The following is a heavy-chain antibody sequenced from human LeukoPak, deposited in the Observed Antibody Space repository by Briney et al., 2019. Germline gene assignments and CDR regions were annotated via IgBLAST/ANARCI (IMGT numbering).Heavy chain of an antibody. Sequence: PGGSRRLSCAASGFTFSDYYMSWIRQAPGKGLEWVSSISSSSSYIYYADSVKGRFTISRDNAKNSLYLQMNSLRAEDTAVYYCARSEGSWFDPWGQGTLVTVSS. CDR2: ISSSSSYI. CDR1: GFTFSDYY. CDR3: ARSEGSWFDP. V-gene: IGHV3-11*06. J-gene: IGHJ5*02.